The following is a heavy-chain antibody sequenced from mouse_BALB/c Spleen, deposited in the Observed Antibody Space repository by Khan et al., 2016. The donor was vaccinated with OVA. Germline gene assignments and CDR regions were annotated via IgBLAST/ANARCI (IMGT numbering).Heavy chain of an antibody. Sequence: VRLQQSGAELVKPGASVKLSCTASGFNIKDTYMHWVKQRPEQGLEWIGRIDPANGNTKYDPKFQGKATITADTSSNTAYMQLSSLTSEDTTVDYCARIDAWGQGTTVTVSA. CDR3: ARIDA. V-gene: IGHV14-3*02. CDR2: IDPANGNT. CDR1: GFNIKDTY. J-gene: IGHJ2*01.